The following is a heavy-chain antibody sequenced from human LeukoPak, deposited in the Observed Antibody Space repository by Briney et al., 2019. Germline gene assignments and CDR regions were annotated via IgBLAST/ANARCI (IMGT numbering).Heavy chain of an antibody. D-gene: IGHD2-15*01. J-gene: IGHJ4*02. CDR3: ARGDCSGGSCYLSLTTIDY. CDR1: GFTFSTYS. V-gene: IGHV3-48*01. CDR2: ISSSSSTI. Sequence: GGSLRLSCAASGFTFSTYSMNWVRQAPGKGLEWVSYISSSSSTIYYADSVKGRFTISRDNAKNSLFLQMNSLRAEDTAVYYCARGDCSGGSCYLSLTTIDYWGQGTLVTVSS.